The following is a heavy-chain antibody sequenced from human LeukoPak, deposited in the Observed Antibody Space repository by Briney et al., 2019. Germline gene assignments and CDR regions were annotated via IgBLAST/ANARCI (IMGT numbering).Heavy chain of an antibody. J-gene: IGHJ4*02. CDR3: ARSSRSRDCSSTSCYGTSLDY. Sequence: SETLSLTCTVSGGSVSNTNYYWGWIRQPPGKGLEWIGSIYYSGTTYYNPSLKSRVTISVDTSKNQFSLKLSSVTAADTAVYYCARSSRSRDCSSTSCYGTSLDYWGQGTLVTVSS. CDR1: GGSVSNTNYY. CDR2: IYYSGTT. V-gene: IGHV4-39*01. D-gene: IGHD2-2*01.